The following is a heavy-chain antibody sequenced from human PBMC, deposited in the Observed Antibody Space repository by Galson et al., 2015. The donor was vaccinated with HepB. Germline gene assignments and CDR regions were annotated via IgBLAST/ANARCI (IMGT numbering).Heavy chain of an antibody. Sequence: SLRLSCAASGFIFNNYAMTGVRQPPGKGLEWVSSISGGGGNTFYSESVKGRFTISRDNSKNTLFLQMNSLRADDTAVYSCAKSLRNYPYDMDVWGPGTTVSVSS. J-gene: IGHJ6*02. CDR3: AKSLRNYPYDMDV. CDR1: GFIFNNYA. V-gene: IGHV3-23*01. D-gene: IGHD1-7*01. CDR2: ISGGGGNT.